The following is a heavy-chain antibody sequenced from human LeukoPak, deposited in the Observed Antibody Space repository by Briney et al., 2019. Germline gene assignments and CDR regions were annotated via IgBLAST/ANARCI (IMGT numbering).Heavy chain of an antibody. Sequence: ASVKVSCKASGYTFTSYDINWVRQAPGQGLEWMGWINPNSGGTNYAQKFQGRVTMTRDTSISTAYMELSRLRSDDTAVYYCASGYDSSGYFGLGFDYWGQGTLVTVSS. CDR3: ASGYDSSGYFGLGFDY. J-gene: IGHJ4*02. V-gene: IGHV1-2*02. CDR1: GYTFTSYD. D-gene: IGHD3-22*01. CDR2: INPNSGGT.